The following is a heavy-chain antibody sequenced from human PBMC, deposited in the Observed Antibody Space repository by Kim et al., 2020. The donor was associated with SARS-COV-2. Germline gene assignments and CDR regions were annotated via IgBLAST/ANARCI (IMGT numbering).Heavy chain of an antibody. CDR1: GFTFSGSP. V-gene: IGHV3-73*01. Sequence: GGSLRLSCAASGFTFSGSPLHWVRQASGKGLEWVGRIRSKANSYATGYAASVQGRFTISRDDSKNTAYLEMSGLKTEDTALYYCTRIPATTLAFWDAFDILGQGTNGHRLF. J-gene: IGHJ3*02. D-gene: IGHD1-1*01. CDR3: TRIPATTLAFWDAFDI. CDR2: IRSKANSYAT.